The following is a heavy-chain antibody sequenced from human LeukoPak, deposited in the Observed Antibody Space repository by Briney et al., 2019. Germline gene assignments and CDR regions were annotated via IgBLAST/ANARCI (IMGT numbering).Heavy chain of an antibody. D-gene: IGHD3-10*01. J-gene: IGHJ4*02. Sequence: GGSLRLSCTASGFTFSTYSMSWVRQAPGKGLEWVANIKQDVNEKYYIDSVKGRFTISRDNAKNSLYLQMNSLRAEDTAVYYCARSGPFDYWGQGTLVTVSS. V-gene: IGHV3-7*01. CDR3: ARSGPFDY. CDR2: IKQDVNEK. CDR1: GFTFSTYS.